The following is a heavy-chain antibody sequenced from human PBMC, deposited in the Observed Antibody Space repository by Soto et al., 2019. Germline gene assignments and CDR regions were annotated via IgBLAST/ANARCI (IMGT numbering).Heavy chain of an antibody. CDR3: ARDRVASYDYYYYGMDV. Sequence: GGSLRLSCAASGFTFSSYAMHWVRQAPGKGLEWVAVISYDGSNKYYADSVKGRFTISRDNSKNTLYLQMNSLRAEDTAVYYCARDRVASYDYYYYGMDVWGQGTTVTVYS. CDR2: ISYDGSNK. V-gene: IGHV3-30-3*01. J-gene: IGHJ6*02. CDR1: GFTFSSYA. D-gene: IGHD3-10*01.